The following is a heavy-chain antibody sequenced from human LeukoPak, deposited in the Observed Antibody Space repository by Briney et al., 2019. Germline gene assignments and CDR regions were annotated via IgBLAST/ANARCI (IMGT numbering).Heavy chain of an antibody. Sequence: PSETLSLTCAVYGGSFSGYYWSWIRQPPGKGLEWIGEINHSGSTNYNPSLKSRVTISVDTSKNQFSLKLSSVTAADTAVYYCARVVPAAMCFGYWGQGTLVTASS. D-gene: IGHD2-2*01. CDR3: ARVVPAAMCFGY. CDR2: INHSGST. J-gene: IGHJ4*02. V-gene: IGHV4-34*01. CDR1: GGSFSGYY.